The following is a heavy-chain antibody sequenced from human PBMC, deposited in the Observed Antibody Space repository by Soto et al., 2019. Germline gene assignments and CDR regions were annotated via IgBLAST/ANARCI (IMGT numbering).Heavy chain of an antibody. D-gene: IGHD2-21*01. CDR3: ARALLKDAFDI. Sequence: QLQLQVSGSGLVKPSQTLSLTCAVSGGSISSGGYSWSWIRQPPGKGLEWIGYIYHSGSTYYNPSLKSRVTISVDRSKNQFSLKLSSVTAADTAVYYCARALLKDAFDIWGQGTMVTVSS. J-gene: IGHJ3*02. CDR2: IYHSGST. CDR1: GGSISSGGYS. V-gene: IGHV4-30-2*01.